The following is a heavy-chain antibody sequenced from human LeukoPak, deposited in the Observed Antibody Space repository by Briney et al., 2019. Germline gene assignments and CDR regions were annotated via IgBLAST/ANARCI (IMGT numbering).Heavy chain of an antibody. V-gene: IGHV3-NL1*01. D-gene: IGHD3/OR15-3a*01. J-gene: IGHJ4*02. CDR3: ARTGLGMYSFDY. Sequence: PGGSLRLSCAASGFTFSSYGMHWVRQAPGKGLEWVSVIYSGGSTYYADSVKGRFTISRDNSKNTLYLQMNSLRLEDTAVYYCARTGLGMYSFDYWGQGILVTVSS. CDR2: IYSGGST. CDR1: GFTFSSYG.